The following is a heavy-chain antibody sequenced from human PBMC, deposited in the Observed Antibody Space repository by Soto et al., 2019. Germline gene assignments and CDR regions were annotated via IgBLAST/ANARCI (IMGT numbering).Heavy chain of an antibody. CDR3: ARGPRAPPPHDYGMDV. J-gene: IGHJ6*02. CDR1: GFTFSSYV. V-gene: IGHV3-23*01. Sequence: ESGGGLVQPGGSLRISCAASGFTFSSYVMNWVRQAPGKGLEWVSGIRGSGGDTFYADSVKGRFTISRDNSKNTLYLQMNSLRAEDTAVYYCARGPRAPPPHDYGMDVWGQGTTVTVSS. CDR2: IRGSGGDT.